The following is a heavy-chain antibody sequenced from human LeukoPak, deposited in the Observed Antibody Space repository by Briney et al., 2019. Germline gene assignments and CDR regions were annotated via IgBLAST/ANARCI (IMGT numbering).Heavy chain of an antibody. D-gene: IGHD6-13*01. CDR3: ARDKVAAAGTGSKRQFDP. J-gene: IGHJ5*02. Sequence: GSLRLSCAASGFTFSSYGMSWVRQPPGKGLEWIGEINHSGSTNYNPSLKSRVTISVDTSKNQFSLKLSSVTAADTAVYYCARDKVAAAGTGSKRQFDPWGQGTLVTVSS. CDR1: GFTFSSYG. CDR2: INHSGST. V-gene: IGHV4-34*01.